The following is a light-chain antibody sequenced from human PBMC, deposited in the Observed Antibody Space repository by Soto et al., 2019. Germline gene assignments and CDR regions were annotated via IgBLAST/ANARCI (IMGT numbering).Light chain of an antibody. V-gene: IGLV4-69*01. Sequence: QTVVTQSPSASASLGASVKLTCTLSSGHSSYAIAWHQQQPEKGPRYLMKLNSDGSHSKGDGIPDRFSGSSSGAERYLTISSLQSEDEADYYCQTWGTGTVVFGGGTKLTV. J-gene: IGLJ2*01. CDR2: LNSDGSH. CDR1: SGHSSYA. CDR3: QTWGTGTVV.